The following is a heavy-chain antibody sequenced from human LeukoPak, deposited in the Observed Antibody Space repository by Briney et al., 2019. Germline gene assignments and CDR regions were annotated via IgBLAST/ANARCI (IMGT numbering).Heavy chain of an antibody. CDR1: GFTFSSYS. Sequence: GGSLRLSCAASGFTFSSYSINWVRQAPGKGLEWVSYISGLSGTIHYADSVKGRFIISRDNAKNSLFLQMNSLRAEDTAVYYCARTVLSGSYHDAFDIWGQGTMVTVSS. J-gene: IGHJ3*02. D-gene: IGHD1-26*01. CDR3: ARTVLSGSYHDAFDI. V-gene: IGHV3-48*01. CDR2: ISGLSGTI.